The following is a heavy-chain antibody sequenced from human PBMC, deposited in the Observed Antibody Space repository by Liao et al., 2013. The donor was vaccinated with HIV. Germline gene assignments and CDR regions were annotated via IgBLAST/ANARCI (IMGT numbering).Heavy chain of an antibody. J-gene: IGHJ4*02. Sequence: QVLLQEAGPRLVPPSQTLSLTCTVSTGSVSRGTYWWNWVRQPAGKGLEWIGRIYTSGSTNYSPSLMSRVTISLDSSKNQFSLKLNSVTAADTAVYYCARVLYGSGSYPFDYWGQGALVTVSS. D-gene: IGHD3-10*01. CDR1: TGSVSRGTYW. V-gene: IGHV4-61*02. CDR3: ARVLYGSGSYPFDY. CDR2: IYTSGST.